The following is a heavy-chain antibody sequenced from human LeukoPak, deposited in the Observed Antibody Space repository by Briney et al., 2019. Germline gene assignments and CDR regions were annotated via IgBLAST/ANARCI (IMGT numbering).Heavy chain of an antibody. J-gene: IGHJ6*02. V-gene: IGHV3-72*01. CDR1: GFTLSDHY. CDR3: ARDTDTALDV. CDR2: TKDRANSHIT. Sequence: GGSLRLSCVASGFTLSDHYMDWVRQAPGKGLEWISRTKDRANSHITQYAASVNGRFIASRDDSKNSLFPQMNSLKAEDTAVYYCARDTDTALDVWGQGTTVTVSS.